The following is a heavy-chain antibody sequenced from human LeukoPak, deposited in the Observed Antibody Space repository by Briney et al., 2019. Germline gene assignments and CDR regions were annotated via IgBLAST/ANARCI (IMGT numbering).Heavy chain of an antibody. CDR3: AKDATYDSGTPYPRYYFDY. Sequence: GGSLRLSCAASGFTFSSYAMSWVRQAPGKGLEWVSAISGSGGSTYYADSVKGRFTISRDNSKNTLYLQMNSLRAEDTAVYYCAKDATYDSGTPYPRYYFDYWGQGTLVTVSS. D-gene: IGHD3-3*01. J-gene: IGHJ4*02. CDR1: GFTFSSYA. V-gene: IGHV3-23*01. CDR2: ISGSGGST.